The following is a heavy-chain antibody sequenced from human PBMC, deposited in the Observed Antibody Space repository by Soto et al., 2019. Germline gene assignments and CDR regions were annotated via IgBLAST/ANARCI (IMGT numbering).Heavy chain of an antibody. V-gene: IGHV3-23*01. J-gene: IGHJ4*02. CDR2: ISGSGGST. D-gene: IGHD1-26*01. CDR3: AKDGIVGGIRPSYYFDY. Sequence: GGSLRLSCAASKFTFSSYAMSWVRQAPGKGLEWVSVISGSGGSTYYADSVKGRFTISGDNSKNTLYLQMNSLRAEDTAVYYCAKDGIVGGIRPSYYFDYWGQGTLVTVSS. CDR1: KFTFSSYA.